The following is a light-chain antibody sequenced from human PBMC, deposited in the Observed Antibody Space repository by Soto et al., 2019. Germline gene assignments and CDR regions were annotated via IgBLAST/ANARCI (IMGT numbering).Light chain of an antibody. J-gene: IGKJ5*01. CDR3: QQVHSFPLT. Sequence: IQMTQSPSFLSASVGDTVTITCRASQAISMWLAWYQQKPGKAPKLLIYSASSLLRWVPSRFTGGGSGTTFTLTISGLQPEDFASYYCQQVHSFPLTFGQGTRLEIK. V-gene: IGKV1D-12*01. CDR1: QAISMW. CDR2: SAS.